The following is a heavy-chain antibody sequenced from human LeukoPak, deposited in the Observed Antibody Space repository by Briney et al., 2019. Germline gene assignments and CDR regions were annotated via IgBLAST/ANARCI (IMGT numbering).Heavy chain of an antibody. CDR3: ARAIRGYSYVLDY. Sequence: GGSLRLSCSASGFVFSIYTMYWVRQAPGKGPEYVSTISGSGNGGSIYYADSVKGRFTISRDNSKNTLYLQMNSLRAEDTAVYYCARAIRGYSYVLDYWGQGTLVTVSS. CDR2: ISGSGNGGSI. V-gene: IGHV3-64*04. CDR1: GFVFSIYT. D-gene: IGHD5-18*01. J-gene: IGHJ4*02.